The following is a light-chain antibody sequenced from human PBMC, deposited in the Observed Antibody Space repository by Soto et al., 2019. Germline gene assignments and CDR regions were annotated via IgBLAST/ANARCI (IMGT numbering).Light chain of an antibody. V-gene: IGLV2-11*01. CDR2: DVS. Sequence: QSALTQPRSVSGSPGQSVTISCTGTSSDVGGYNYVSWYQQHPGKAPELMIYDVSQRPSGVPDRFSGSKSGNTASLTISGLQAEDEADYYCCSYAGSYTWVCGGGTKLTVL. J-gene: IGLJ3*02. CDR3: CSYAGSYTWV. CDR1: SSDVGGYNY.